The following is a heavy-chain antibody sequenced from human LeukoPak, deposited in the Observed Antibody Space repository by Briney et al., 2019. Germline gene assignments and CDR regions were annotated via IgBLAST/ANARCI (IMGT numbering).Heavy chain of an antibody. CDR2: ISYDGSIE. CDR3: ARDLGRSGIGVVIYWYFDL. CDR1: GFXFSSYS. V-gene: IGHV3-30-3*01. D-gene: IGHD3-22*01. J-gene: IGHJ2*01. Sequence: GGSLRLSCAASGFXFSSYSIHWVRQAPGKGLEWVAVISYDGSIEYYADSVKGRFTISRDNSKNTLLLQLNSLKAEDTAVYYCARDLGRSGIGVVIYWYFDLWGRGTLVTVSS.